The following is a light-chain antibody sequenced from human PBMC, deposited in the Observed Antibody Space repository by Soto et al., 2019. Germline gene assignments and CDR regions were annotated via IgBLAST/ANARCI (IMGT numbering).Light chain of an antibody. CDR3: MQALQTPPP. Sequence: DIVMTQSPLSLPVTPGEPASISCRSSQSLLHSNGYNYLDWYLQKPGQSPQLLIYLGSNRASGVPDRFSGSGSGTDFTLKISRVEAEDVGVYYCMQALQTPPPFGGVTKVEIK. CDR2: LGS. J-gene: IGKJ4*01. V-gene: IGKV2-28*01. CDR1: QSLLHSNGYNY.